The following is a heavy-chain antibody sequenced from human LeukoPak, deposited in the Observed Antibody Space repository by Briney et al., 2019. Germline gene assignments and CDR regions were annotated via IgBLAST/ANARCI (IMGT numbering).Heavy chain of an antibody. CDR3: AHAPGGDDAFDI. J-gene: IGHJ3*02. CDR2: INSDGSST. Sequence: GGSLRLSCAASGFTFSSYWMHWVRQAPGKGLVWVSRINSDGSSTSYADSVKGRFTISRDNAKNTLYLQMNSLRAEDTAVYYCAHAPGGDDAFDIWGQGTMVTVSS. V-gene: IGHV3-74*01. CDR1: GFTFSSYW. D-gene: IGHD4-17*01.